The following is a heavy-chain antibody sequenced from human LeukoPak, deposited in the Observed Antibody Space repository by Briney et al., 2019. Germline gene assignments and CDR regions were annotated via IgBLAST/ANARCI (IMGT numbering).Heavy chain of an antibody. V-gene: IGHV4-59*01. D-gene: IGHD3-10*01. CDR2: IYYSGST. CDR1: GGSISSYY. CDR3: ARELDYYGSGSYSCYYGMDV. Sequence: PSETLSLTCTVSGGSISSYYWSWIRQPPGKGLEWIGYIYYSGSTNYNPSLKSRVTISVDTSKNQFSLKLSSVTAADTAVYYCARELDYYGSGSYSCYYGMDVWGKGTTVTVSS. J-gene: IGHJ6*04.